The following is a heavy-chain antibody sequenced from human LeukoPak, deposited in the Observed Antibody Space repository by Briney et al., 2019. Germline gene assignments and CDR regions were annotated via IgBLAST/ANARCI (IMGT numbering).Heavy chain of an antibody. D-gene: IGHD3-3*01. Sequence: PSETLSLTCTVSGDSISSGGYHWGWVRQPAGKGLEWSGYIYHDGNTFYTPSLRSRVTISVDRSNNQFSLNLSSVTAADTAVYYCAQVVPFRSGYQGGRYFDLWGRGTLVTVSS. CDR2: IYHDGNT. CDR3: AQVVPFRSGYQGGRYFDL. J-gene: IGHJ2*01. V-gene: IGHV4-30-2*01. CDR1: GDSISSGGYH.